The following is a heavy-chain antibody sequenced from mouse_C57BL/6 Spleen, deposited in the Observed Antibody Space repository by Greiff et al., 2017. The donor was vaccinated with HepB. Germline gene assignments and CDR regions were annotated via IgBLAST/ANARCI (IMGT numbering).Heavy chain of an antibody. CDR2: INPSTGGT. CDR1: GYSFTGYY. V-gene: IGHV1-42*01. CDR3: AREGTMVNYFDY. D-gene: IGHD2-2*01. Sequence: EVQLQHSGPELVKPGASVKISCKASGYSFTGYYMNWVKQSPEKSLEWIGEINPSTGGTTYNQKFKAKATLTVDKSSSTAYMQLKSLTSEDSAVYYCAREGTMVNYFDYWGQGTTLTVSS. J-gene: IGHJ2*01.